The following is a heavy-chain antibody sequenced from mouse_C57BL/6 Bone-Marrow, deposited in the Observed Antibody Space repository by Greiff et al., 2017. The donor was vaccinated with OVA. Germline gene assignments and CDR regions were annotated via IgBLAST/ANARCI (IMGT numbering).Heavy chain of an antibody. J-gene: IGHJ4*01. CDR2: IDPSDSET. D-gene: IGHD1-1*02. CDR3: ARGGSRKDYAMDY. CDR1: GYTFTSYW. V-gene: IGHV1-52*01. Sequence: VQLQQPGAELVRPGSSVKLSCKASGYTFTSYWMHWVKQRPIQGLEWIGNIDPSDSETHYNQKFKDKATLTVDKSSSTAYMQLSSLTSEDSAVYYCARGGSRKDYAMDYWGQGTSVTVSS.